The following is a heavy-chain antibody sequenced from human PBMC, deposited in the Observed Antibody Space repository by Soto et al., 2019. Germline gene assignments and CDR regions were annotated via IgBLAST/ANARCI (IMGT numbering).Heavy chain of an antibody. Sequence: PGGSLRLSCVACGFTFSSYGMHWVRQAPGKGLEWVAVISYDGSNKYYADSVKGRFTISRDNSKNTLYLQMNSLRAEDTAVYYCAKDLHSSGSFDYWGQGTLVTVSS. J-gene: IGHJ4*02. CDR2: ISYDGSNK. V-gene: IGHV3-30*18. CDR3: AKDLHSSGSFDY. CDR1: GFTFSSYG. D-gene: IGHD6-19*01.